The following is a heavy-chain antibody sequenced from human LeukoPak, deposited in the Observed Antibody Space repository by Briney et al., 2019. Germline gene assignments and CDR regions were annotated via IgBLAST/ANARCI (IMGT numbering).Heavy chain of an antibody. CDR1: GFTFSSYS. D-gene: IGHD5-24*01. J-gene: IGHJ4*02. Sequence: GGSLRLSCAASGFTFSSYSMNWVRQAPGKGLEWVSSISSSSSYIYYADSVKGRFTISRDNAKNSLYLQMNSLRAEDTAVYYCARDPQSQFPPDYWGQGTLVTVSS. CDR2: ISSSSSYI. V-gene: IGHV3-21*01. CDR3: ARDPQSQFPPDY.